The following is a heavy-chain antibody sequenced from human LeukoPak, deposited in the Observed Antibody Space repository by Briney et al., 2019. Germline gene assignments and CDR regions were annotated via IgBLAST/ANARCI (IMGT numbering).Heavy chain of an antibody. J-gene: IGHJ6*03. CDR2: IGQDGSDK. CDR3: ARLDGAIAVEPTTMGKKEIKYYYYMDV. D-gene: IGHD3-10*01. CDR1: GFTFSSHR. Sequence: TGGSLRLSCASSGFTFSSHRMTWIRQAPGKGPEWVANIGQDGSDKYYVDAVKGRFTISRDNAKNSLYLQMNSLRVDDTGVYYCARLDGAIAVEPTTMGKKEIKYYYYMDVWGKGTTVTVSS. V-gene: IGHV3-7*01.